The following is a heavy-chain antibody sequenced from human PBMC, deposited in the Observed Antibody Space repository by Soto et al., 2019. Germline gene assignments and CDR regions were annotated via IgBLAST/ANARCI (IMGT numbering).Heavy chain of an antibody. J-gene: IGHJ4*02. V-gene: IGHV3-23*01. CDR2: ISGSGGST. Sequence: PGGSLRLSCTASGFTFSNSAMSWVRQAPGKGLEWVSAISGSGGSTYYADSVKGRFTISRDNSKNTLYLQMNSLRAEDTAVYYCAKDLDSSGYYYDYWGQGTLVTVS. D-gene: IGHD3-22*01. CDR3: AKDLDSSGYYYDY. CDR1: GFTFSNSA.